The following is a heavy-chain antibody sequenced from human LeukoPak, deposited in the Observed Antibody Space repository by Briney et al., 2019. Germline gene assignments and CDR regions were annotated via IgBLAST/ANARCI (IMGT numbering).Heavy chain of an antibody. D-gene: IGHD6-19*01. J-gene: IGHJ4*02. Sequence: GASVKVSCKASGYTFTGYYMHWVRQAPGQGLEWMGWINPNSGGTNYAQKFQGRVTMTRDTSISTAYMELSRLRSDDTAVYYCARVVSSSGWSPAYDYWGQGTLVTVSS. V-gene: IGHV1-2*02. CDR2: INPNSGGT. CDR3: ARVVSSSGWSPAYDY. CDR1: GYTFTGYY.